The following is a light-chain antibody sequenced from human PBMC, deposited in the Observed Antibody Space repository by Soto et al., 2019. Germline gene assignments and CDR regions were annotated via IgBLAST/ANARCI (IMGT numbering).Light chain of an antibody. CDR2: DAS. CDR3: QQYNGYSTWT. V-gene: IGKV1-5*01. Sequence: DIQMTQSPSTLSGSVGDRVTIPCRASQSISRWLAWYQQKPGKAPKVLIWDASSLQRGVPSRFSGSGSGTEFTLTISSLQPDDFATYYCQQYNGYSTWTFGQGTKVDIK. J-gene: IGKJ1*01. CDR1: QSISRW.